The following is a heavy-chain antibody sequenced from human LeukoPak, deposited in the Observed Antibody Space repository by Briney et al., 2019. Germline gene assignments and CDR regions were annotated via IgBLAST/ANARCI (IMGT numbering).Heavy chain of an antibody. Sequence: GGSLRLSCAASGFTFSDFEMNWVRQVPGKGLEWVSHIDGGGGSIFHADSVKGRFTVSRDNAKNSLYLQMNSLRVEDTAIYYCARELLLCGGDCNDYWGQGTLVTVSS. V-gene: IGHV3-48*03. D-gene: IGHD2-21*02. J-gene: IGHJ4*02. CDR2: IDGGGGSI. CDR1: GFTFSDFE. CDR3: ARELLLCGGDCNDY.